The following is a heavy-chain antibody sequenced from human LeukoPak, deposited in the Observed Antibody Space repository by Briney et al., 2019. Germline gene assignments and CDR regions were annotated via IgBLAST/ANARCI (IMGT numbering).Heavy chain of an antibody. CDR1: GFTFSSYG. CDR2: ITNGGST. Sequence: GGTLRLSCAASGFTFSSYGMSWVRQAPGKGLEWVSGITNGGSTYYGDSVKGRFTISRDNSKNTLYLQMNSLRAEDTAVYYCAREYMDVWGKGTTVSISS. J-gene: IGHJ6*03. V-gene: IGHV3-23*01. CDR3: AREYMDV.